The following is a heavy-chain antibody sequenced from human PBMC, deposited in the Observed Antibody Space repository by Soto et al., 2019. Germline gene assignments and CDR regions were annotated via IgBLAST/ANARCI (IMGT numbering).Heavy chain of an antibody. CDR2: ISYDGSNK. CDR3: ARDQGTYYDFWSGYYHDY. CDR1: GFTFSSYA. J-gene: IGHJ4*02. V-gene: IGHV3-30-3*01. Sequence: GGSLRLSCAGSGFTFSSYAMHWVRQAPGKGLEWVAVISYDGSNKYYADSVKGRFTISRDNSKNTLYLQMNSLRAEDTAVYYCARDQGTYYDFWSGYYHDYWGQGTLVTVSS. D-gene: IGHD3-3*01.